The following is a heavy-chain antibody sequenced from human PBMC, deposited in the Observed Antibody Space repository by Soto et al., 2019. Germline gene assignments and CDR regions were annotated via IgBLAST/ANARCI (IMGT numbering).Heavy chain of an antibody. CDR2: IHHSETT. Sequence: PSETLSLTCAVSGAPVSSTKWWSWVRQSPGKGLEWIGEIHHSETTNYNPSLESRVTISIDKSKNQFSLKLSSVTAADTAVYYCARYDYDINIYSIDYWGQGALVTVSS. J-gene: IGHJ4*02. CDR3: ARYDYDINIYSIDY. D-gene: IGHD3-22*01. V-gene: IGHV4-4*02. CDR1: GAPVSSTKW.